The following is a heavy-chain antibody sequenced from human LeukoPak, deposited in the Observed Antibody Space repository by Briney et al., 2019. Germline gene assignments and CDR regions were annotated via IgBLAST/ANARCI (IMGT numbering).Heavy chain of an antibody. Sequence: GGSLRLSGAASGFAFDDYALHWGRQAPGKGLKGCSGISWESGSIGYADSVKGRFTISRANAKTSLYLQMNGWRAEATAWYYCAKGRDIDPPASFDYWGQGTLVTVSS. D-gene: IGHD2-2*01. CDR3: AKGRDIDPPASFDY. V-gene: IGHV3-9*01. J-gene: IGHJ4*02. CDR2: ISWESGSI. CDR1: GFAFDDYA.